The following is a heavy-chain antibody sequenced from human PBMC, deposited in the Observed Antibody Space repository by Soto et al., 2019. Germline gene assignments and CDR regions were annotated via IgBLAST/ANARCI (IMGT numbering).Heavy chain of an antibody. CDR1: GFSFSDYE. CDR3: AKDDFTDRGDDYFDY. V-gene: IGHV3-23*01. J-gene: IGHJ4*02. Sequence: LRLSCAGSGFSFSDYEMSWVRQAPGEGLEWVAGIGASGDITWYADSVKGRLSISRDNSKNTLYLQLNSLRFEDTAVYYCAKDDFTDRGDDYFDYWGPGTLVTVSS. CDR2: IGASGDIT. D-gene: IGHD2-21*02.